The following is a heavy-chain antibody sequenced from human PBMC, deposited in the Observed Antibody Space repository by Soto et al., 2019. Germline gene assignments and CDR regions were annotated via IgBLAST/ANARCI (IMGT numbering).Heavy chain of an antibody. V-gene: IGHV1-46*03. CDR3: ARDFISWSGAFDI. Sequence: QVQLVQSGAEVKKPGASVKVSCKASGYTFTSYYMHWVRQAPGQGLEWMGIINPSGGSTSYAQKFQGRVNMTRDTSTSTGYMELSSLRSEDTAVYYCARDFISWSGAFDIWGQGTMVTVSS. J-gene: IGHJ3*02. CDR2: INPSGGST. CDR1: GYTFTSYY. D-gene: IGHD6-13*01.